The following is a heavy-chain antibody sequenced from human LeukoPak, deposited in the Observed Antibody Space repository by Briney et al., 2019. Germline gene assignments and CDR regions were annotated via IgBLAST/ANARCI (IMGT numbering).Heavy chain of an antibody. CDR3: TRLGEYSGNSDDC. CDR1: GFTFSGSA. J-gene: IGHJ4*02. D-gene: IGHD5-12*01. V-gene: IGHV3-73*01. Sequence: GGSLKLSCAASGFTFSGSAIHWVRQASGKGLDWVGRIRSKAKSYATAYAESVKGRFTISRDDSENTAYLQMNSLKTEDTAVYYCTRLGEYSGNSDDCWGQGTLVTVPS. CDR2: IRSKAKSYAT.